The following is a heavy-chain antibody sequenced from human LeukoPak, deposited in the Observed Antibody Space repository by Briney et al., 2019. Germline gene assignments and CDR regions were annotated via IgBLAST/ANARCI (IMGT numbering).Heavy chain of an antibody. CDR2: INPSGGST. CDR3: ARDYYDSSGYYYDHQRFDY. V-gene: IGHV1-46*01. J-gene: IGHJ4*02. D-gene: IGHD3-22*01. Sequence: GASVNVSCTASGYTFTIYYMHWVRQAPGQGLEWMGIINPSGGSTSYAQKFQGRVTMTRDTSTSTVYMELSSLRSEDTAVYYCARDYYDSSGYYYDHQRFDYWGQGTLVTVSS. CDR1: GYTFTIYY.